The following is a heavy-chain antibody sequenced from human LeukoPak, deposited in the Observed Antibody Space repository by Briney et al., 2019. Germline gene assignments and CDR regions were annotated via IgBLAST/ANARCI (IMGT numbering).Heavy chain of an antibody. CDR3: ARDNYGAKDY. Sequence: PGGSLRLSCAASGFTFSSYSMNWVRQAPGKGLVWVSRINNDGSTTSYADSVKGRFTISRDNAKNTLDLQMNSLRAEDTALYYCARDNYGAKDYWGQGTLVSVSS. CDR2: INNDGSTT. CDR1: GFTFSSYS. D-gene: IGHD4-17*01. J-gene: IGHJ4*02. V-gene: IGHV3-74*01.